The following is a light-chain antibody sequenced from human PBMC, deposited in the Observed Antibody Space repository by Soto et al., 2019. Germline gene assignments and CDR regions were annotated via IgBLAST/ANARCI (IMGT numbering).Light chain of an antibody. CDR2: WAS. Sequence: DIVMAQSPDYLAVSLGELANINCQSSQSVLYNANNMNNLAWYQQKARQPPKLLIYWASTRESGVPDRFSGSGSGTDLSPTLSSLQVEDVGVYYCQQYYRTPRTFGVGTKVEIK. CDR1: QSVLYNANNMNN. V-gene: IGKV4-1*01. CDR3: QQYYRTPRT. J-gene: IGKJ4*01.